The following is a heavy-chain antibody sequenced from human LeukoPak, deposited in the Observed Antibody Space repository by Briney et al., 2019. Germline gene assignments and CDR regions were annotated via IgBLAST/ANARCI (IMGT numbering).Heavy chain of an antibody. V-gene: IGHV1-2*02. CDR3: ARDRSRVYSYGLESLY. D-gene: IGHD5-18*01. CDR1: GYTFTDYY. Sequence: PVGSVRVSCETSGYTFTDYYIHWARQAPGQGLEWMAGINPESGGTHYAQPFKGRVTITRDTSISTLYMYLSRLRSADTAAYYCARDRSRVYSYGLESLYWGQGTLVTVS. CDR2: INPESGGT. J-gene: IGHJ4*02.